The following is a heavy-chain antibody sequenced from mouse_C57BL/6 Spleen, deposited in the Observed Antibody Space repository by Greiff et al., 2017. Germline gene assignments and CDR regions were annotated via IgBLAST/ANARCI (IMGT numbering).Heavy chain of an antibody. V-gene: IGHV5-16*01. CDR3: ARGPDYYGSSSWFAY. D-gene: IGHD1-1*01. Sequence: EVQVVESEGGLVQPGSSMKLSCTASGFPFSDYYMAWVRQVPEKGLEWVANINYDGSSTYYLDSLKSRFIISIDNSKNILYLQMSSLKSEDTATYYCARGPDYYGSSSWFAYWGQGTLVTVSA. CDR2: INYDGSST. J-gene: IGHJ3*01. CDR1: GFPFSDYY.